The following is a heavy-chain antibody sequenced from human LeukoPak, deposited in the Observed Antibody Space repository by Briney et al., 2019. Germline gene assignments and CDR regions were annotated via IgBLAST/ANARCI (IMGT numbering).Heavy chain of an antibody. CDR2: VNPNTGTT. Sequence: RASVRVSCKTSGYPFRGYYVHWVRQAPGQGLEWMGWVNPNTGTTSSAKKFQGRVTMTTDTSINTIYMELRSLISDDTAMYYCAKDWGIAMTGLYSFDHWGQGTPVTVSS. J-gene: IGHJ4*02. D-gene: IGHD6-13*01. CDR1: GYPFRGYY. V-gene: IGHV1-2*02. CDR3: AKDWGIAMTGLYSFDH.